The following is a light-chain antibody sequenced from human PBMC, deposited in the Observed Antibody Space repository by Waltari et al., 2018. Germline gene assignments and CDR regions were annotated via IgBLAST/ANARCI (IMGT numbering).Light chain of an antibody. CDR2: DVS. J-gene: IGLJ2*01. CDR1: SSAVCGYNS. V-gene: IGLV2-14*03. Sequence: QSALTQPASVSGSPGQSTTIPRTGTSSAVCGYNSVSWYQDHPGQAPKVIIYDVSNQPSGVSDRFSGSKSGNTASLTISGLQAEDEADYYCSSQSSNDVVLFGGGTKLTVL. CDR3: SSQSSNDVVL.